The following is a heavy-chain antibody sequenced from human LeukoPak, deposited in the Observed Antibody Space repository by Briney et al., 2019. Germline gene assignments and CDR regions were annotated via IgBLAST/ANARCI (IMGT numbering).Heavy chain of an antibody. Sequence: PSETLSLTCAVYGGSFSGYYWSWIRQPPGKGLEWIGEINHSGSTNYNPSLKSRVTISVDTSKNQFSLKLSSVTAADTAVYYCARAHPQVDYWGQGTLVTVSS. CDR1: GGSFSGYY. CDR2: INHSGST. V-gene: IGHV4-34*01. J-gene: IGHJ4*02. CDR3: ARAHPQVDY.